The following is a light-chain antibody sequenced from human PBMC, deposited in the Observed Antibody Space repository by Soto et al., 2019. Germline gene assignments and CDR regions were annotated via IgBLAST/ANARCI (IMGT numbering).Light chain of an antibody. V-gene: IGKV3-11*01. Sequence: IVLTQSPATLSLSPGERATLSCRASQSVSSYLAWYQQKPGQAARRLXYDASNRATGIPARFSGSGSGTDFTLTISSLEPEDFAIYYCQQRYNWPPITFGQGTRLENK. CDR1: QSVSSY. CDR3: QQRYNWPPIT. J-gene: IGKJ5*01. CDR2: DAS.